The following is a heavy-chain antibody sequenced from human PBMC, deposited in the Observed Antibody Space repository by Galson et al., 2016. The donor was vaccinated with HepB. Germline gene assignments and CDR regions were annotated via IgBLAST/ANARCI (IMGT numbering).Heavy chain of an antibody. CDR3: VKEFVATGGVVGDY. Sequence: SLRLSCAASGLTFSTYAMGWVRQAPGKGLEWVSAISNSGGITYYADSVKGRFTISRDNSKDTLYLQMNSLRVEDTALYYCVKEFVATGGVVGDYWGQGTLVNVAS. CDR1: GLTFSTYA. J-gene: IGHJ4*02. V-gene: IGHV3-23*01. D-gene: IGHD2-8*02. CDR2: ISNSGGIT.